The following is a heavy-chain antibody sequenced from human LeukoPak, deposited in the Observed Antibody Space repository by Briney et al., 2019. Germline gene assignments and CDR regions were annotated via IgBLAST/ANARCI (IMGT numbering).Heavy chain of an antibody. CDR3: ARAVKDSSGWYYFDY. CDR1: GYTFTSYY. V-gene: IGHV1-46*01. CDR2: INPSGGST. Sequence: ASVKVSCKASGYTFTSYYMHWVRQAPGQGLEWMGIINPSGGSTSYAQKFQGRVTMTRDMSTSTVYMELSSLRSEDTAVYYCARAVKDSSGWYYFDYWGQGTLVTVSS. D-gene: IGHD6-19*01. J-gene: IGHJ4*02.